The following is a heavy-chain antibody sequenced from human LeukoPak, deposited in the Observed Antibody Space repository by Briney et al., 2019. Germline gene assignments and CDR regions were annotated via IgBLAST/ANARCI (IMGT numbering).Heavy chain of an antibody. D-gene: IGHD4-11*01. CDR1: GFTFSNAW. Sequence: PGGSLRLSCAASGFTFSNAWMSWVRQAPGKGLEWIGYIYTSGSTNYNPSLKSRVTISVDTSKNQFSLKLSSVTAADTAVYYCARMTTVTGYYFDYWGQGTLVAVSS. CDR3: ARMTTVTGYYFDY. J-gene: IGHJ4*02. CDR2: IYTSGST. V-gene: IGHV4-4*09.